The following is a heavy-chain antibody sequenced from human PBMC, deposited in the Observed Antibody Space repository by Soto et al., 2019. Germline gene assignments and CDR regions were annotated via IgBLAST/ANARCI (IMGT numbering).Heavy chain of an antibody. D-gene: IGHD3-10*01. J-gene: IGHJ6*02. CDR1: GCSVSSGSYY. Sequence: SETLSLTCTVSGCSVSSGSYYWSWIRQPPGKGLEWIGYIYYSGSTNYNPSLKSRVTISVDTSKNQFSLKLSSVTAADTAVYYCARDLEVLKDYYYGKDVWGQGTTVTVSS. CDR3: ARDLEVLKDYYYGKDV. V-gene: IGHV4-61*01. CDR2: IYYSGST.